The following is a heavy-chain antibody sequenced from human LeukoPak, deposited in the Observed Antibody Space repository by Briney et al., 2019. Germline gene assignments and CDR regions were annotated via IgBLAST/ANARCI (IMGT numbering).Heavy chain of an antibody. CDR3: AKDLETINPTMD. J-gene: IGHJ4*02. Sequence: PGGSLRLSCAASGFTFSSHAMSWVRQAPGKGLEWVSSIGGSGKNTFYADAVKGRFTFSRDNSKDTLYLQMNSLRAEDTAVYYCAKDLETINPTMDWGQGTLVTVSS. CDR2: IGGSGKNT. V-gene: IGHV3-23*01. D-gene: IGHD3-10*01. CDR1: GFTFSSHA.